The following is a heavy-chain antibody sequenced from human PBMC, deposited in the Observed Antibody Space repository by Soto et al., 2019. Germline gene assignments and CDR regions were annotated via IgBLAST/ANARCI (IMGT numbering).Heavy chain of an antibody. V-gene: IGHV1-8*01. J-gene: IGHJ4*02. CDR3: ATTLYGDTVDY. CDR1: GYTFTSYD. Sequence: QVQLVQSGAEVKKPGASVKVSCKASGYTFTSYDINWVRQATGQGLEWMGWMNPNSGNTGYAQKFQGRVTMTKNTALSTAYMALSSMRSEDTAVDYCATTLYGDTVDYWGQGTLVTVST. CDR2: MNPNSGNT. D-gene: IGHD4-17*01.